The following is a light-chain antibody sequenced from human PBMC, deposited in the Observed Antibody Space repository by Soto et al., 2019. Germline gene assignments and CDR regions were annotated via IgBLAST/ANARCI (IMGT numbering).Light chain of an antibody. V-gene: IGKV1-33*01. CDR3: QQYDNLLALT. Sequence: DVQMSQSPSSLSESVGDRVTITCQARQDISNYLNWYQQKPGKAPKLLIYDASNLETGVPSRFSGSGSGTDFTFTISSLQPEDIATYYCQQYDNLLALTFGGGTKVEIK. CDR2: DAS. J-gene: IGKJ4*01. CDR1: QDISNY.